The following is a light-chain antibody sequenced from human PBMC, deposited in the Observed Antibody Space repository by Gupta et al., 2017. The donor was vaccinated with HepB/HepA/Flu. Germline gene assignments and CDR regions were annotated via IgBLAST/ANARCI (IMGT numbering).Light chain of an antibody. V-gene: IGKV3-15*01. Sequence: EIVMWQSPAISSVSLQERATLSCRASRSVSRNLAWYQQKPGQAPRLLILGASTRAAGVPARFSGSGSETEFTLTISSLQSEDFAVYYCQQYNNWPPWTFGQGTKVEIK. J-gene: IGKJ1*01. CDR3: QQYNNWPPWT. CDR2: GAS. CDR1: RSVSRN.